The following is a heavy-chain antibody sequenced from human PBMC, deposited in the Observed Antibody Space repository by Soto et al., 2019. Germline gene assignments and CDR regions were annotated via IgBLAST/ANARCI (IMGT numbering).Heavy chain of an antibody. J-gene: IGHJ4*02. CDR3: ARELGWLLSLYYFDY. V-gene: IGHV2-5*02. CDR2: IYWDDDK. CDR1: GFSLSTSGVG. Sequence: QITLKESGPTLVKPTQTLTLTCTFSGFSLSTSGVGVGWIRQPPGKALEWLALIYWDDDKRYSPSLKSRLTITKDPSKNQVVLTMTNMDPVDTATYYCARELGWLLSLYYFDYWGQGTLVTVSS. D-gene: IGHD3-9*01.